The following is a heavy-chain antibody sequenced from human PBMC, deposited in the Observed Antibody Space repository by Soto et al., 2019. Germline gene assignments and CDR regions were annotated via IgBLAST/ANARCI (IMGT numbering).Heavy chain of an antibody. V-gene: IGHV4-30-2*01. CDR2: IFYTGDT. J-gene: IGHJ4*02. D-gene: IGHD3-22*01. CDR3: ARSRGANKYFHFDS. CDR1: GGSISTNGDS. Sequence: SETLSLTCAVSGGSISTNGDSWGWIRQPPGKGLEWIGFIFYTGDTYYNPSLKSRVTISVDRSKNQFSLQLSSVTAADTAVYFCARSRGANKYFHFDSWGQGSLVTVSS.